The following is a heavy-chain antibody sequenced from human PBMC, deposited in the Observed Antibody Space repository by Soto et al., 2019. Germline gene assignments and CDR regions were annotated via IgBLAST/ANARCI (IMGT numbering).Heavy chain of an antibody. D-gene: IGHD3-9*01. Sequence: QVQLQESGPGLVKPSQTLSLTCTVSGGSISSGGYYWSWIRQHPGKGLEWIGYMFDTGSTYYNPSLKSRVIISVNTSKNQFSLKMSSVTAADTAVYYCARESNDILTGYRAGYFDYWGQGTLVTVSS. CDR2: MFDTGST. CDR1: GGSISSGGYY. J-gene: IGHJ4*02. CDR3: ARESNDILTGYRAGYFDY. V-gene: IGHV4-31*03.